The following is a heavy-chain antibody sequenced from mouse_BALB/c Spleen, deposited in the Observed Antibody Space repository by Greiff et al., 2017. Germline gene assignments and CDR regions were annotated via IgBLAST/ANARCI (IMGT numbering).Heavy chain of an antibody. J-gene: IGHJ2*01. CDR3: TRGSHPIDY. CDR2: ISSGGST. CDR1: GFTFSSYA. V-gene: IGHV5-6-5*01. Sequence: EVKLVESGGGLVKPGGSLKLSCAASGFTFSSYAMSWVRQTPEKSLEWVASISSGGSTYYPDSVKGRFTISRDNARNILYLQMSSLRSEDTAMYYCTRGSHPIDYWGQGTTLTVSS.